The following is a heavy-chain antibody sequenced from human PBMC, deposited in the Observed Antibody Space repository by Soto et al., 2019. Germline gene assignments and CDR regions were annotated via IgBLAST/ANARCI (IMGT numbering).Heavy chain of an antibody. D-gene: IGHD6-19*01. CDR3: ARSAGIAVAGIGYWFDP. J-gene: IGHJ5*02. CDR2: INPNSGGT. CDR1: GYTFTGYY. Sequence: ASVKVSCKASGYTFTGYYMHWVRQAPGQGLEWMGWINPNSGGTNYAQKFQGWVTMTRDTSISTAYMELSRLRSDDTAVYYCARSAGIAVAGIGYWFDPWGQGTLVTVSS. V-gene: IGHV1-2*04.